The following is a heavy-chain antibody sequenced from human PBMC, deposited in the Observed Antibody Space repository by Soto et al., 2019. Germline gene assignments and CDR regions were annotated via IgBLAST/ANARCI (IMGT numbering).Heavy chain of an antibody. V-gene: IGHV6-1*01. CDR2: TYYRSKWYN. Sequence: PSQTLSLTCAISGDSVSSNSAAWNWIRQSPSRGLEWLGRTYYRSKWYNDYAVSVKSRITINPDTSKNQFSLKLSSVTAADTAVYYCARDASLTSGARDYGDYELPHGMDVWGQGTTVTVSS. CDR3: ARDASLTSGARDYGDYELPHGMDV. CDR1: GDSVSSNSAA. D-gene: IGHD4-17*01. J-gene: IGHJ6*02.